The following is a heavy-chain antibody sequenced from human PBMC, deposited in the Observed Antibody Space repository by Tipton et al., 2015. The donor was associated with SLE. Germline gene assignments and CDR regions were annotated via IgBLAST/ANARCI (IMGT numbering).Heavy chain of an antibody. CDR3: ARVVPAYCSSASCPVTYFDP. Sequence: QSGPEVKPPGSSVKVSCKASGGTFRRHAITWVRQAPGQGLEWVGWISAYNGDTNYAQKFQARVTMTTDKSTGTADMELRSLRSEDTAVYYCARVVPAYCSSASCPVTYFDPWGQGTLVTVSS. V-gene: IGHV1-18*01. J-gene: IGHJ4*02. D-gene: IGHD2-2*01. CDR2: ISAYNGDT. CDR1: GGTFRRHA.